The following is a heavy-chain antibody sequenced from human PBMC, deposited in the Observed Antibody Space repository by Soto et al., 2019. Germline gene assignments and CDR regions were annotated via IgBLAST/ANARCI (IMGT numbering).Heavy chain of an antibody. D-gene: IGHD3-10*01. CDR1: GFTFSSYG. CDR2: ISNDGSNK. V-gene: IGHV3-30*18. J-gene: IGHJ4*02. CDR3: AKDGYYYGSGSYSFDY. Sequence: QVQLVESGGGVVQPGRSLRLSCAASGFTFSSYGMHWVRQAPGKGLEWVAVISNDGSNKYYADSVKGRFTISRDNSKNTLYLQMYSLRADDTTVYYCAKDGYYYGSGSYSFDYWGQGTL.